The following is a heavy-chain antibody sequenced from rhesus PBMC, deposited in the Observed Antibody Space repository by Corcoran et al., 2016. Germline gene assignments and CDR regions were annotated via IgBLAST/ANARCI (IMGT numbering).Heavy chain of an antibody. J-gene: IGHJ4*01. Sequence: DVQLVESGGGLVKPGGSLRLSCVASGFTFSRYEMHWVRQAPGKGLEWVSVIRESGGTTYYADSVNGRFTISRDNAKNALFLQMNSLRAEDTAVYYCTRGPGYSGSWTFDYWGQGVLVTVSS. CDR2: IRESGGTT. CDR3: TRGPGYSGSWTFDY. V-gene: IGHV3-100*02. CDR1: GFTFSRYE. D-gene: IGHD6-25*01.